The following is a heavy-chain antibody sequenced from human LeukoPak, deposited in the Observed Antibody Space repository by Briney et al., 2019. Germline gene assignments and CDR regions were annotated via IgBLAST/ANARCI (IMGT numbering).Heavy chain of an antibody. CDR2: ISGSGGST. V-gene: IGHV3-23*01. CDR1: GFTFSNYW. CDR3: ARECSGGSCLGLEAFDI. D-gene: IGHD2-15*01. J-gene: IGHJ3*02. Sequence: GGSLRLSCAASGFTFSNYWMSWVRQAPGKGLEWVSAISGSGGSTYYADSVKGRFTISRDNPKNSLYLQMNSLRAEDTAVYYCARECSGGSCLGLEAFDIWGQGTMVTVSS.